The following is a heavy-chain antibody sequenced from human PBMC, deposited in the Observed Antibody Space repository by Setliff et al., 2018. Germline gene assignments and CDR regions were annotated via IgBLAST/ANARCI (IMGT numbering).Heavy chain of an antibody. Sequence: ASVKVSCKASGYTFTNYAIHWVRQAPGQRPEWMGWINTGNANTKYSQKFQGRVTITADKSTSTAYMELSSLRSEDTAVYYCARARWWPLLDYYMDVWGKGTTVTVSS. CDR1: GYTFTNYA. V-gene: IGHV1-3*04. D-gene: IGHD2-8*02. CDR3: ARARWWPLLDYYMDV. CDR2: INTGNANT. J-gene: IGHJ6*03.